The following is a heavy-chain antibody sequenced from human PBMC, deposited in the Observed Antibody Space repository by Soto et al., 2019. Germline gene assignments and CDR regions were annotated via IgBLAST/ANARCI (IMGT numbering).Heavy chain of an antibody. CDR3: ARGQHPVTTLRNRFDP. J-gene: IGHJ5*02. CDR1: GDSVSSNSAA. D-gene: IGHD4-17*01. V-gene: IGHV6-1*01. CDR2: TYYRSKWYN. Sequence: SQPLSLTCAISGDSVSSNSAAWNWIRQSPSRVLEWLGRTYYRSKWYNDYAVSVKSRITINPDTSKNQFSLQLNSVTPEDTAVYYCARGQHPVTTLRNRFDPWGQGTLVTVSS.